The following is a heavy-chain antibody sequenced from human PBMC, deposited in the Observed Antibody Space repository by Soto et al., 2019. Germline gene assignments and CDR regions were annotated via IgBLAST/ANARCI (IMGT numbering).Heavy chain of an antibody. V-gene: IGHV3-64*07. CDR1: GFTFSNNA. Sequence: ELQLVESGGDLVQPGGSLRLSCIAFGFTFSNNAMHWVRQAPGKGLEYVSGISSDGVSTYYADSVKGRFPISRDNSKNTLYLQRGGLRDDDMAVYYCARSFPPETGGQGTLVTVSS. CDR2: ISSDGVST. D-gene: IGHD3-3*02. CDR3: ARSFPPET. J-gene: IGHJ4*02.